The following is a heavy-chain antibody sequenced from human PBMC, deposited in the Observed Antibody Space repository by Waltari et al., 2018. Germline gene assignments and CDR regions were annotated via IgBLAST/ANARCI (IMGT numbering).Heavy chain of an antibody. CDR2: ITSNSSTV. J-gene: IGHJ4*02. D-gene: IGHD3-10*01. CDR3: ARDAFGDY. V-gene: IGHV3-48*04. Sequence: EVQLVESGGRLVQPGGYLRLSWSASRFTFNAYSMNWIRQAPGKGLEWVSYITSNSSTVYYADSVKGRFTISRDNAKNSLFLQMNSLRAEDTAVYYCARDAFGDYWGQGTLVTVSS. CDR1: RFTFNAYS.